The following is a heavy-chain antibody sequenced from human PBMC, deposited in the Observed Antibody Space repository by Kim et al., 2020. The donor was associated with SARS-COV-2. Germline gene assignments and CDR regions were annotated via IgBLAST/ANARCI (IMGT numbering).Heavy chain of an antibody. V-gene: IGHV4-39*01. CDR1: GGSISSSSYY. D-gene: IGHD3-22*01. Sequence: SETLSLTCTVSGGSISSSSYYWGWIRQPPGKGLEWIGSIYYSGSTYYNPSLKSRVTISVDTSKNQFSLKLSSVTAADTAVYYCARLPYYDSSGYYYVSDYWGQGTLVTVSS. CDR3: ARLPYYDSSGYYYVSDY. J-gene: IGHJ4*02. CDR2: IYYSGST.